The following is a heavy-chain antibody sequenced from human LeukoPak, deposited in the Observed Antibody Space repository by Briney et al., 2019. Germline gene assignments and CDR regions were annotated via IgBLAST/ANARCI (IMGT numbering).Heavy chain of an antibody. J-gene: IGHJ4*02. V-gene: IGHV4-4*07. CDR3: ARIMVVPAAISHFDY. CDR1: GGSISTYY. Sequence: SETLSLTCTVSGGSISTYYWTWIRQSAGKGLEWIGRIYTGGSTNYNPSLKSRVTMSIDTSKSQFSLKFTSVTAADTAVYYCARIMVVPAAISHFDYWGQGILVTVSS. D-gene: IGHD2-2*02. CDR2: IYTGGST.